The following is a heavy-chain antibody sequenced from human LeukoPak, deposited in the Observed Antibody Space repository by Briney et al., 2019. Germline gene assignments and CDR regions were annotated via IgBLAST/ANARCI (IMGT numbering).Heavy chain of an antibody. CDR2: IYTSGST. D-gene: IGHD3-10*01. J-gene: IGHJ6*03. CDR3: ARVVVTMVRGVISPPYYYYYMDV. V-gene: IGHV4-61*02. CDR1: GGSISSSSYY. Sequence: SETLSLTCTVSGGSISSSSYYWGWIRQPAGKGLEWIGRIYTSGSTNYNPSLKSRVTISVDTSKNQFSLKLSSVTAADTAVYYCARVVVTMVRGVISPPYYYYYMDVWGKGTTVTISS.